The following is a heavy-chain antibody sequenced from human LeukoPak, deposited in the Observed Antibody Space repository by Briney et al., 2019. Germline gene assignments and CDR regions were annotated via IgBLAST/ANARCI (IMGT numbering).Heavy chain of an antibody. CDR3: ARDLGYCSSISCYQDDY. CDR2: IRYDGSNK. V-gene: IGHV3-30*02. Sequence: GGSLRLSCAASGFTFSSYGMHWVRQAPGKGLEWVAFIRYDGSNKYYADSVKGRFTISRDNAKNSLYLQMNSLRAEDTAVYYCARDLGYCSSISCYQDDYWGQGTLVTVSS. D-gene: IGHD2-2*01. CDR1: GFTFSSYG. J-gene: IGHJ4*02.